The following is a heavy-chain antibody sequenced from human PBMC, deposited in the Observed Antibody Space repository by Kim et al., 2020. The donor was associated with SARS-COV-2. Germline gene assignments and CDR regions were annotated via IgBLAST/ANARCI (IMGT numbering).Heavy chain of an antibody. V-gene: IGHV3-48*03. CDR3: ARGGRITMILVVISAYYGLDV. D-gene: IGHD3-22*01. Sequence: GGSLRLSCAASGFTFSSYEMNWVRQAPGKGLEWVSYISSSGSTIYYADSVKGRFTISRDNAKNSLYLQMNSLRAEDTAVYYCARGGRITMILVVISAYYGLDVWGQGTTVTVYS. CDR2: ISSSGSTI. J-gene: IGHJ6*02. CDR1: GFTFSSYE.